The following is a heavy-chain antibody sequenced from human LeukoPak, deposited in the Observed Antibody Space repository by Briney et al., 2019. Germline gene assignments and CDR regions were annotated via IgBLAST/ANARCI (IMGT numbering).Heavy chain of an antibody. D-gene: IGHD3-9*01. V-gene: IGHV3-21*01. CDR1: GFTFSSYS. J-gene: IGHJ4*02. Sequence: PGGSQRLSCAASGFTFSSYSMNWVRQAPGKGLEWVSSTSSSSSYKYYADSVKGRFTISRDNAKNSLYLQMNSLGAEDKAVYYCAREKYDILTGYSPYFFDYWGQGTLVTVSS. CDR2: TSSSSSYK. CDR3: AREKYDILTGYSPYFFDY.